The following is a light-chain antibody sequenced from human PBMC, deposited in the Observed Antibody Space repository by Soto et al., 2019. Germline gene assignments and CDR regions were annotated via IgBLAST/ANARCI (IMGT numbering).Light chain of an antibody. J-gene: IGKJ1*01. CDR3: QQYGSSPRT. Sequence: MVLTRAPVTLSVSPVERDTLSCRASQSVSSSYLAWYQQKPGQAPRLLISGASSRATGIPDRFSGSVSGTDFTLTISRLEPEDFAVYYCQQYGSSPRTFAQGTKVDIK. CDR2: GAS. CDR1: QSVSSSY. V-gene: IGKV3-20*01.